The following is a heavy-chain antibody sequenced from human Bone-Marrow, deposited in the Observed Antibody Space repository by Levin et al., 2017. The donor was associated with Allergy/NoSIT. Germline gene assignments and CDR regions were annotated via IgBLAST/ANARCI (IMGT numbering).Heavy chain of an antibody. V-gene: IGHV4-59*01. CDR1: GGSISNYY. CDR2: YDYSGST. D-gene: IGHD3/OR15-3a*01. Sequence: SCHVSGGSISNYYWNWIRQSPGKGLEWIGYYDYSGSTTYNPSLKSRVTISVDTSKNQFSLKLTSVTAADTAIYYCSRGVLNDVFVIWTGSERFDPWGQGTLVTVSS. J-gene: IGHJ5*02. CDR3: SRGVLNDVFVIWTGSERFDP.